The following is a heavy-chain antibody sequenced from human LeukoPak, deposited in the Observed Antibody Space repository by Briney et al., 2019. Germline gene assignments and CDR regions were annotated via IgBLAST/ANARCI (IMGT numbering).Heavy chain of an antibody. CDR1: GGTFSSYA. Sequence: GASVKVSCKASGGTFSSYAISWVRQAPGQGLEWMGGIIPIFGTANYAQKFQGRVTITADESTSTAYMELSSRRSEDTAVYYCVVGDDILTGYPTDPDYYYYYGMDGWGKGTTVTVSS. CDR2: IIPIFGTA. J-gene: IGHJ6*04. D-gene: IGHD3-9*01. V-gene: IGHV1-69*13. CDR3: VVGDDILTGYPTDPDYYYYYGMDG.